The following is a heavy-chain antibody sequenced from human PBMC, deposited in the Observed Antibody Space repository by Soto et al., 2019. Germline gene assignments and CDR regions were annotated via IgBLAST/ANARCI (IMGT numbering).Heavy chain of an antibody. CDR2: IIPILGIA. CDR3: ASGRAYYYGSGAYRGLVYYMDV. CDR1: GGTFSSYT. Sequence: GASVKVSCKASGGTFSSYTISWVRQAPGQGLEWMGRIIPILGIANYAQKFQGRVTITADKSTSTAYMELSSLRSEDTAVYYCASGRAYYYGSGAYRGLVYYMDVWGKGTTVTVSS. V-gene: IGHV1-69*02. D-gene: IGHD3-10*01. J-gene: IGHJ6*03.